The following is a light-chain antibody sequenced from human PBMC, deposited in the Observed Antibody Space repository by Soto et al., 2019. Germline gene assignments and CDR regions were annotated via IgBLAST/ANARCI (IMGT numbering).Light chain of an antibody. CDR3: QQYNGFLPT. CDR1: QSIVNW. V-gene: IGKV1-5*01. Sequence: DIQMTQSPSTLSASVGDRVTITCRASQSIVNWLAWYQQKPGKAPKLLIHDASSLESGVPSRFSGSGSGTEFTLAISSLQPDDFAPYYCQQYNGFLPTLGQRTKLEIK. J-gene: IGKJ2*01. CDR2: DAS.